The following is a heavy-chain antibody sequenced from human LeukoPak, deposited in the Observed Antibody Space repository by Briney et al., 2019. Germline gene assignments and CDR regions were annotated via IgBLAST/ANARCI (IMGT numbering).Heavy chain of an antibody. CDR3: ARDHSSGHYGY. D-gene: IGHD3-22*01. V-gene: IGHV3-7*01. Sequence: GGSLRLSCAASGFTLSSYWMSWVRQAPGKGLKWVANIKQDGSEKYYVDSVKGRFTISRDNAKNSLYLQMNSLRAEDTAVYYCARDHSSGHYGYWGQGTLVTVSS. CDR2: IKQDGSEK. CDR1: GFTLSSYW. J-gene: IGHJ4*02.